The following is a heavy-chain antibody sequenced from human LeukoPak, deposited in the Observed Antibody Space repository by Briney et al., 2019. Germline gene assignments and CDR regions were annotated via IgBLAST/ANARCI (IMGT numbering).Heavy chain of an antibody. CDR3: ARDRPSIAVAVSWYYFDY. D-gene: IGHD6-19*01. Sequence: GGSLRLSCAASGFTFSSYAMSWVRQAPGKGLEWVAVISYDGSNKYYADSVKGRFTISRDNSKNTLYLQMNSLRAEDTAVYYCARDRPSIAVAVSWYYFDYWGQGTLVTVSS. CDR1: GFTFSSYA. J-gene: IGHJ4*02. CDR2: ISYDGSNK. V-gene: IGHV3-30-3*01.